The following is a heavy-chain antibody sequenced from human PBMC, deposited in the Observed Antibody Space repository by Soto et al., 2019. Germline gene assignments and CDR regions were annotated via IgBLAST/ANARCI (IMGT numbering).Heavy chain of an antibody. CDR1: RFTFSSYA. CDR3: ARGHSSSSPPFDY. D-gene: IGHD6-6*01. CDR2: ISYDGSNK. V-gene: IGHV3-30-3*01. J-gene: IGHJ4*02. Sequence: GGSLRLPCAPSRFTFSSYAMHWVRQAPGKGLEWVAVISYDGSNKYYADSVKGRFTISRDNSKNTLYLQMNSLRAEDTAVYYCARGHSSSSPPFDYWGQGTLVTVSS.